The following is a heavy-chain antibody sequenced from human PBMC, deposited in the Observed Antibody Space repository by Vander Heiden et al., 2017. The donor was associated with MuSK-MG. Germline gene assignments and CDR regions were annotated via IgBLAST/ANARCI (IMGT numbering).Heavy chain of an antibody. D-gene: IGHD3-10*01. J-gene: IGHJ4*02. Sequence: QVQLQQWGAGLLKPSETLSLTCAVYGGSFSGYDWSWIRQPPGKGLEWIGEINHSGSTNYNPSLKSRVTISVDTSKNQFSLKLSSVTAADTAVYYCARVRTYYYGSGSYKAGCFDYWGQGTLVTVSS. CDR3: ARVRTYYYGSGSYKAGCFDY. V-gene: IGHV4-34*01. CDR2: INHSGST. CDR1: GGSFSGYD.